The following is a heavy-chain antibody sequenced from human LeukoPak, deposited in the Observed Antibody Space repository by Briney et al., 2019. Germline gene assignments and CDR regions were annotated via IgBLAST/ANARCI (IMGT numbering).Heavy chain of an antibody. J-gene: IGHJ6*03. Sequence: GGSLRLSCAASGFTFSSHAMSWVRQAPGKGLEWDSSISGSGGSTYHADSVKGRFSISRDNSKNTLHLQLNSLRAEDTAVYYCAKGGSTSRGTPSRVVFGYYYYMDVWGKGTPVTVSS. D-gene: IGHD2/OR15-2a*01. CDR3: AKGGSTSRGTPSRVVFGYYYYMDV. CDR2: ISGSGGST. V-gene: IGHV3-23*01. CDR1: GFTFSSHA.